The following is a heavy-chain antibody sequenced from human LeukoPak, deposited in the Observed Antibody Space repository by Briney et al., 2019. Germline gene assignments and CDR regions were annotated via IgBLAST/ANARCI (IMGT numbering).Heavy chain of an antibody. J-gene: IGHJ6*03. CDR1: GGSIISGSYY. V-gene: IGHV4-61*02. D-gene: IGHD1-26*01. CDR2: IYTSGST. Sequence: PSETLSLTCSVSGGSIISGSYYWSWIRQPAGKGLEWIGRIYTSGSTNYNPSLKSRVTISVDTSKNQFSLKLSSVTAADTAVYYCARVVGATVHYYYYYYMDVWGKGTTVTVSS. CDR3: ARVVGATVHYYYYYYMDV.